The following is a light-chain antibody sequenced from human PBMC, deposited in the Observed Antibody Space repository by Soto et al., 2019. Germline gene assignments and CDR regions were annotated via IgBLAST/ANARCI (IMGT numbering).Light chain of an antibody. CDR2: GAS. Sequence: EIVLTQSPGTLSLSPGERATLSCRASQSVRSGYLAWYQHKPGQAPRLLIYGASARASGIPDRFSGSGSGTDFTLTIGRLEPEDSAVYYCQQYGSSQTTFGQGTKV. J-gene: IGKJ1*01. CDR1: QSVRSGY. V-gene: IGKV3-20*01. CDR3: QQYGSSQTT.